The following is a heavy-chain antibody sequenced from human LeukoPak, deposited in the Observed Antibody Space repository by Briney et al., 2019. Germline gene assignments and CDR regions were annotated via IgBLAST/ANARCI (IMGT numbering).Heavy chain of an antibody. Sequence: GASVKVSCKASGGTFSIYAISWVRQAPGQGLEWMGGIIPIFGTANYAQKFQGRVTITADESTSTAYMELSSLRSEDTAVYYCARERPSGPSDYWGQGTLVTVSS. CDR1: GGTFSIYA. D-gene: IGHD2-15*01. V-gene: IGHV1-69*13. CDR3: ARERPSGPSDY. J-gene: IGHJ4*02. CDR2: IIPIFGTA.